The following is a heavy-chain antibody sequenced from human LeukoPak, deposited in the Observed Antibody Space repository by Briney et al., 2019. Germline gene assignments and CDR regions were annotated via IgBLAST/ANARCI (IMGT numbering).Heavy chain of an antibody. V-gene: IGHV3-20*04. CDR3: VRLVVIDFYYSYMDV. J-gene: IGHJ6*03. CDR2: INWNGDST. CDR1: GFTFSSYA. Sequence: LAGGSLRLSCAASGFTFSSYAMTWVRQRPGKGLEWVSGINWNGDSTDYADSVKGRFTISRDNAKSSLYLQMNSLRAEDTAFYYCVRLVVIDFYYSYMDVWGQGTTVTVSS. D-gene: IGHD3-16*02.